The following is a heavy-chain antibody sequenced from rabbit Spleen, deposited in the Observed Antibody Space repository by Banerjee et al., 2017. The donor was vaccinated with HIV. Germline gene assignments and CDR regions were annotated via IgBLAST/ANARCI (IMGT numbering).Heavy chain of an antibody. Sequence: QSLEESGGDLVKPGGTLTLTCKASGIDFSSSYYICWVRQAPGKGLEWIACIETGGSGFTYYASWAKGRSTISKASSTTVTLQMTSLTAADTATYFCAREFNAGGVPGYVGFNLWGQGTLVTVS. CDR3: AREFNAGGVPGYVGFNL. CDR2: IETGGSGFT. J-gene: IGHJ4*01. D-gene: IGHD7-1*01. V-gene: IGHV1S40*01. CDR1: GIDFSSSYY.